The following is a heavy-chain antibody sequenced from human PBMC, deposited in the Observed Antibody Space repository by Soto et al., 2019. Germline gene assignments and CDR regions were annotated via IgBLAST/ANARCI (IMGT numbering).Heavy chain of an antibody. V-gene: IGHV3-23*01. CDR2: ISDSGDST. J-gene: IGHJ4*02. D-gene: IGHD5-12*01. CDR3: AKVGWI. Sequence: EVQLLESGGGLLQPGGSLRLSCAASGLTFSSHAMTWVRQAPGKGLQWVSTISDSGDSTYYADSVKGRFTISRDNSKNTLYLKMNSLRAEDTAVYYCAKVGWIGGQGTLVTVSS. CDR1: GLTFSSHA.